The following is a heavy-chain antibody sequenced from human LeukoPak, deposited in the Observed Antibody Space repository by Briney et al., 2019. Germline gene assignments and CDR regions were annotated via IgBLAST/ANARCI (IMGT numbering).Heavy chain of an antibody. Sequence: ASVKVSCKASEYTFTGYYMHWVRQAPGQGLEWMGRINPNSGGTNYAQKFQGRVTMARDTSISTAYMELSRLRSDDTAVYYCARDRSTAMAIFDYWGQGTLVTVSS. CDR2: INPNSGGT. J-gene: IGHJ4*02. CDR1: EYTFTGYY. V-gene: IGHV1-2*06. CDR3: ARDRSTAMAIFDY. D-gene: IGHD5-18*01.